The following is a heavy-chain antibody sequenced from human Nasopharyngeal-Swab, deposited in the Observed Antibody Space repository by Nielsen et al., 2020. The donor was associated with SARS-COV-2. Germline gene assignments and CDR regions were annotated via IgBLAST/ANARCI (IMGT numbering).Heavy chain of an antibody. Sequence: GGSLRLSCAASGFTFDDYAMHWARQAPGKGLEWVSGISWNSGSIGYADSVKGRFTISRDNAKNSLYLQMNSLRAEDTALYYCAKATVTHDAFDIWGQGTMVTVSS. D-gene: IGHD4-17*01. J-gene: IGHJ3*02. CDR2: ISWNSGSI. CDR3: AKATVTHDAFDI. CDR1: GFTFDDYA. V-gene: IGHV3-9*01.